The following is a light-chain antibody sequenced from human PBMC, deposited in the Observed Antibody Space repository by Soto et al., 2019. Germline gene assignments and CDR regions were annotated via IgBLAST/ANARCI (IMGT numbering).Light chain of an antibody. V-gene: IGLV4-69*01. J-gene: IGLJ2*01. CDR2: LNSDGSH. Sequence: QAVVPQSPSASASLGASVKLTCTLSSGHSNYVIAWHQQQPEKGPRYLMKLNSDGSHSKGDGIPDRFSGSSSGAERYLTISSLQSEDEADYYCQTWDTGIRVFGGGTKLTVL. CDR3: QTWDTGIRV. CDR1: SGHSNYV.